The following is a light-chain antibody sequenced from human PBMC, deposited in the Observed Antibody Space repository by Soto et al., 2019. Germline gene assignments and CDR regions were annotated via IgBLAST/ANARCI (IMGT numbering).Light chain of an antibody. J-gene: IGKJ5*01. CDR3: KQYKEWPPFT. V-gene: IGKV3-15*01. Sequence: EIVLTQSPATLSVSPGETATLSCRASQYVSNKVAWYQQKPGQAPSLLILGASTRATGVPARFSGSGSGTEFTLSISSLQSEDFAAYYCKQYKEWPPFTFGQGTRLEIK. CDR2: GAS. CDR1: QYVSNK.